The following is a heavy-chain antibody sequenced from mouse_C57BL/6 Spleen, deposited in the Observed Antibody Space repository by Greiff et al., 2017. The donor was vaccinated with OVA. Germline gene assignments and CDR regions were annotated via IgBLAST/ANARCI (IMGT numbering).Heavy chain of an antibody. V-gene: IGHV5-4*03. J-gene: IGHJ1*03. CDR2: ISDGGSYT. CDR1: GFTFSSYA. D-gene: IGHD1-2*01. Sequence: EVKVVESGGGLVKPGGSLKLSCAASGFTFSSYAMSWVRQTPEKRLEWVATISDGGSYTYYPDNVKGRFTISRDNAKNNLYLQMSHLKSEDTAMYYCARRALRRDWYFDVWGTGTTVTVSS. CDR3: ARRALRRDWYFDV.